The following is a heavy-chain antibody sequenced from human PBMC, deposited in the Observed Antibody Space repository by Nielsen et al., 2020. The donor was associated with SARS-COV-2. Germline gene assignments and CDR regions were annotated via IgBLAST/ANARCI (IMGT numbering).Heavy chain of an antibody. CDR1: GGSVSSGSYY. Sequence: SETLSLTCTVSGGSVSSGSYYWSWIRQPPGKGLEWIGYIYYSGSTNYNPSLKSRVTISVDTSKNQFSLKLSSVTAADTAVYYCARWLTDYCSGGSCYPGDAFDIWGQGTTVTVSS. CDR2: IYYSGST. J-gene: IGHJ3*02. V-gene: IGHV4-61*01. CDR3: ARWLTDYCSGGSCYPGDAFDI. D-gene: IGHD2-15*01.